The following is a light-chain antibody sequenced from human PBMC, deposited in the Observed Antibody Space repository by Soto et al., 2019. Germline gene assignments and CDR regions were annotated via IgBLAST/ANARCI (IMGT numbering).Light chain of an antibody. CDR2: GAS. CDR1: QSISTN. Sequence: IVMTQSPVTMSVSPGERATLSCRASQSISTNLAWYQQKPGQAPRLLIYGASTRATCIPARFSGGESGTEFTLTISSPQSEDFAVYYCQHYNNWPPWTFGQGTKVETK. J-gene: IGKJ1*01. V-gene: IGKV3-15*01. CDR3: QHYNNWPPWT.